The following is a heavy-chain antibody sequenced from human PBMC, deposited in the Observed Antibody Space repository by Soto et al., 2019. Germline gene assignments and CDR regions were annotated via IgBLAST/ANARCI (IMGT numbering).Heavy chain of an antibody. CDR2: IFYSGTA. V-gene: IGHV4-30-4*01. CDR3: ARTDYGTAFFDA. J-gene: IGHJ5*02. Sequence: TLSLTCTVSGDSISSGNHYWSWIRQPPGKGLEWIGYIFYSGTAYYNPSLKSRLTISVDTSKNQFFLKSSSVTAADTAVYYCARTDYGTAFFDAWGQGSLVSVSS. D-gene: IGHD1-1*01. CDR1: GDSISSGNHY.